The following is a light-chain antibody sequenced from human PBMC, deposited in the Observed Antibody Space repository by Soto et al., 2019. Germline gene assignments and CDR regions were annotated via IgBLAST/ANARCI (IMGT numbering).Light chain of an antibody. CDR3: QQYGGSHLYT. V-gene: IGKV3-20*01. Sequence: VLTQSPGTLSLSPGEGATLSCRASQSVSSSHLAWYQQKPGQAPRLVIYGASSRATGIPDRFSGSGSGTDFTLTISRLEPEDFAVYYCQQYGGSHLYTFVQGTTLEIK. CDR1: QSVSSSH. J-gene: IGKJ2*01. CDR2: GAS.